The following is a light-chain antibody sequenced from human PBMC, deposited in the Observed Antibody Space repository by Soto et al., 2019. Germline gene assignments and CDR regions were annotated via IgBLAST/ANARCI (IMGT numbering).Light chain of an antibody. CDR2: EVS. J-gene: IGLJ1*01. CDR1: SSDVGGYNY. V-gene: IGLV2-14*01. Sequence: QSVLTQPASVSGSPGQSITISCTGTSSDVGGYNYVSRYQQHPGKAPKLMIFEVSNRPSGVSNRFSGSKSGNTASLTISGLQAADEADYYCSSYTSSSTLVVFGTGTKLTVL. CDR3: SSYTSSSTLVV.